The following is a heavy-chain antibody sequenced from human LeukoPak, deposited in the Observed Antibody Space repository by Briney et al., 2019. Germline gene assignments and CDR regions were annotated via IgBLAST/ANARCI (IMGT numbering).Heavy chain of an antibody. CDR1: GCTFSSYA. Sequence: GGSLRLSCAASGCTFSSYAMSWIRQAPGKGLEWVSAISGSGGSTYYADSVKGRFTISRDNSKNTLYLQMNSLRAEDTAVYYCAKAPGGWYFPSMDVWGQGTTVTVSS. J-gene: IGHJ6*02. CDR3: AKAPGGWYFPSMDV. CDR2: ISGSGGST. D-gene: IGHD6-19*01. V-gene: IGHV3-23*01.